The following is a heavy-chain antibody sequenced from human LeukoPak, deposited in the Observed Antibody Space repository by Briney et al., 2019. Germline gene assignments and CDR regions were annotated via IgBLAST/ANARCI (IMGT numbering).Heavy chain of an antibody. J-gene: IGHJ4*02. CDR2: TSDSGGDT. CDR3: AKLGDSSGYLYFDY. CDR1: GFTFSSYA. D-gene: IGHD3-22*01. Sequence: GGSLRLSCAASGFTFSSYAMNWVRQAPGKGLEWVSTTSDSGGDTYYADSVKGRFTISRDNSRNTLYLQMNTLRAEDTAVYYCAKLGDSSGYLYFDYWGQGTLVTVSS. V-gene: IGHV3-23*01.